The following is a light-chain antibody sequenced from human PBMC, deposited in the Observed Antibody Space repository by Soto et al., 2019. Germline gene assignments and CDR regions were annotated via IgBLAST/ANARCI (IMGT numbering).Light chain of an antibody. CDR1: QSIGRF. CDR2: SVS. Sequence: IQMTQSPTSLSASVGSRITITCRASQSIGRFLNWYQHIPGKAPRLLIFSVSSLQPGVPSRFSGRGSGTDFTLTISSLQPEDFATYYCQNCFTVPYTFGQGTKVDI. J-gene: IGKJ2*01. CDR3: QNCFTVPYT. V-gene: IGKV1-39*01.